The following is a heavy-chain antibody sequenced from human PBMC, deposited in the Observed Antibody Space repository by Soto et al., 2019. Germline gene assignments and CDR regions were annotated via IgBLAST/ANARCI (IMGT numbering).Heavy chain of an antibody. V-gene: IGHV1-69*06. Sequence: SVKVSCKASGGTFSNYAINWVRQAPGQGLEWMGGIIPLFGTPNYAQKFQGRVTFAAHKSTSTAYMELRSLRSDDTAVYYCARGWETVGTTTPFAYWGQGTLVTVSS. J-gene: IGHJ4*02. CDR1: GGTFSNYA. CDR3: ARGWETVGTTTPFAY. CDR2: IIPLFGTP. D-gene: IGHD1-26*01.